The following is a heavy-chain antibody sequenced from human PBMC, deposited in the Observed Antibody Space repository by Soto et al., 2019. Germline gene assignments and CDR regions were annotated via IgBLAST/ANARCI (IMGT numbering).Heavy chain of an antibody. CDR2: IDGSGGST. Sequence: EVQLLESGGGLVQPGGSLRLSCAASGFTFRSYVMSWGRQAPGKGLEWVSGIDGSGGSTFYADSVKGRFTISRDNSKNTLYLHMNSLRAEDTAVYYCAKPPTTETTYNWYLDLWGRGTLVTVSS. V-gene: IGHV3-23*01. CDR3: AKPPTTETTYNWYLDL. D-gene: IGHD4-17*01. CDR1: GFTFRSYV. J-gene: IGHJ2*01.